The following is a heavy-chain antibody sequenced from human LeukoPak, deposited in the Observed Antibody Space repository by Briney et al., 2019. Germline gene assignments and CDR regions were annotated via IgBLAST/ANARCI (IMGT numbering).Heavy chain of an antibody. J-gene: IGHJ3*02. CDR2: IYSGGST. V-gene: IGHV3-53*01. CDR1: GFTFSTYA. CDR3: ARVAARRFGAFDI. Sequence: GGSLRLSCAASGFTFSTYAMTWVRQPPGKGLEWVSVIYSGGSTYYADSVKGRFTISRDNSKNTLYLQMNSLRAEDTAVYYCARVAARRFGAFDIWGQGTMVTVSS. D-gene: IGHD2-15*01.